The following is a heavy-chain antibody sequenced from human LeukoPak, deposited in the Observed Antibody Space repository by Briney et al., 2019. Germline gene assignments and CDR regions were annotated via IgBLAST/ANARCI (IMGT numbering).Heavy chain of an antibody. D-gene: IGHD3-10*01. CDR2: ISYDGSNK. V-gene: IGHV3-30*18. Sequence: GGSLRLSCAASGFTFSSYGMHWVRQAPGKGLEWVAVISYDGSNKYYADSVKGGFTISRDNSKKTLYLQTNSLRAEDTAVYYCAKENALLWFGESMGYFDYWGQGTLVTVSS. CDR1: GFTFSSYG. CDR3: AKENALLWFGESMGYFDY. J-gene: IGHJ4*02.